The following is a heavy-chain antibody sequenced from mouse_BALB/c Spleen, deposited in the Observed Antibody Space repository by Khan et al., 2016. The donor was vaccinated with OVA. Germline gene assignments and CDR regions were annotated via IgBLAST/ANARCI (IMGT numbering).Heavy chain of an antibody. Sequence: EVKLVESGGGLVKPGGSLKLSCAASGFTFSTFAMSWVRQTPEKRLEWVATINSDGDYTYYPDNVTGRFTISRDNAKNTLYLQISSLRSEDTAMYYCARSPYGNVAYWGQGTLVTVSA. CDR2: INSDGDYT. V-gene: IGHV5-9-3*01. J-gene: IGHJ3*01. CDR1: GFTFSTFA. CDR3: ARSPYGNVAY. D-gene: IGHD2-1*01.